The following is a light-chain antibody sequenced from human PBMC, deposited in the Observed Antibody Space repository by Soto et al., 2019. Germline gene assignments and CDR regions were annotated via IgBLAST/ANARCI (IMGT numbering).Light chain of an antibody. J-gene: IGKJ1*01. CDR2: AAS. V-gene: IGKV1-39*01. CDR3: QQSYSSPPT. Sequence: DIQITQSPSSLSSSVLERFTITCRTSQTINNYLNWYQQKPGKAPKLLIFAASSLQSGVPSRFSGSRSGPDFTLTISSLQPEDFATYYCQQSYSSPPTFGQGTKVDNK. CDR1: QTINNY.